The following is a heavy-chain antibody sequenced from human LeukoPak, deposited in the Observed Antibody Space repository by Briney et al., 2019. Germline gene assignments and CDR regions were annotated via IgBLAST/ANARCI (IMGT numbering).Heavy chain of an antibody. J-gene: IGHJ5*02. CDR3: ASAAAGKGGFDP. CDR1: GFTFSSYA. V-gene: IGHV3-23*01. D-gene: IGHD6-13*01. CDR2: ISGTSVST. Sequence: GGSLRLSCAASGFTFSSYAMSWVRQAPGKGLEWLSAISGTSVSTYYPNSVKGRFTISRDNAKNSLYLQMNSLRAEDTAVYYCASAAAGKGGFDPWGQGTLVTVSS.